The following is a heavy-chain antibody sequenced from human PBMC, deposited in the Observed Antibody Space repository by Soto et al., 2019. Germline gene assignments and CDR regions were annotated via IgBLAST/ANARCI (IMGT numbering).Heavy chain of an antibody. V-gene: IGHV1-2*02. Sequence: VQLVQSGAEVKKPGASVKVSCKASGYTFTDNYLHWVRQAPGQGLEWMGWINPKSGGTDFALRFQGRVSMTRDTAITTAYMELRRLRSDDTAVYYCARAYSGSGSPKFWGQGTLVTVSS. D-gene: IGHD3-10*01. J-gene: IGHJ4*02. CDR3: ARAYSGSGSPKF. CDR1: GYTFTDNY. CDR2: INPKSGGT.